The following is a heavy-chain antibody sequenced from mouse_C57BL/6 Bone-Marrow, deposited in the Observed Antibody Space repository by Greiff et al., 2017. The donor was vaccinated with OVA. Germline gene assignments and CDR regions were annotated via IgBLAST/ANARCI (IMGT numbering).Heavy chain of an antibody. Sequence: QVQLQQPGAELVKPGASVKLSCKASGYTFTSYWMQWVKQRPGQGLEWIGEIDPSDSYTNYNQKFKGKATLTVDTSSSTAYMQLSSLTSEDSAVYYCARDGRYYYGSSYGYFGVWGTGTTVTVSS. D-gene: IGHD1-1*01. J-gene: IGHJ1*03. CDR2: IDPSDSYT. V-gene: IGHV1-50*01. CDR3: ARDGRYYYGSSYGYFGV. CDR1: GYTFTSYW.